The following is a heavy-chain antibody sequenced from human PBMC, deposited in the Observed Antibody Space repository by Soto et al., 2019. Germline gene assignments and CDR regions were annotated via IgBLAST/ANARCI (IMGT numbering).Heavy chain of an antibody. Sequence: SETLSLTCAFYGWSFSGYYWSWIRQPPGKGLEWIGEINHSGSTNYNPSLKSRVTISVDTSKNQFSLKLSSVTAADTAVYYCARGRSDQQQLVPTPPANAFDIWGQGTMVTVSS. CDR3: ARGRSDQQQLVPTPPANAFDI. J-gene: IGHJ3*02. CDR2: INHSGST. CDR1: GWSFSGYY. D-gene: IGHD6-13*01. V-gene: IGHV4-34*01.